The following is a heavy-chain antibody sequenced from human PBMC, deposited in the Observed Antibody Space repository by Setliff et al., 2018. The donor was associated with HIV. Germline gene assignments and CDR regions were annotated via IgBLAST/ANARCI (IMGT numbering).Heavy chain of an antibody. J-gene: IGHJ3*01. Sequence: LSLTCTVSGGSFSSSTYSWGWIRQPPGMGLEWIGSIHSSGTTDYNPSLKSRVAMSVDTSRSQFSLKLRSVTAADTAVYYCARHKTHYDFYAFDVWGQGTMVTVS. V-gene: IGHV4-39*01. CDR2: IHSSGTT. CDR3: ARHKTHYDFYAFDV. CDR1: GGSFSSSTYS. D-gene: IGHD3-3*01.